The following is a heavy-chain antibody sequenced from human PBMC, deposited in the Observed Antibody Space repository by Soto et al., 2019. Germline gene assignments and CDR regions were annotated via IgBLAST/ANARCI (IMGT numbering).Heavy chain of an antibody. CDR2: ISAYNGNT. CDR1: GYTFTSYG. CDR3: ARDPGFGGVIDHFDY. D-gene: IGHD3-16*02. V-gene: IGHV1-18*01. J-gene: IGHJ4*02. Sequence: ASVKVSCKASGYTFTSYGISWVRQAPGQGLEWMGWISAYNGNTNYAQKLQGRVTMTTDTSTSTAYMELRSLRSDDTAVYYCARDPGFGGVIDHFDYWGQGTLVTVSS.